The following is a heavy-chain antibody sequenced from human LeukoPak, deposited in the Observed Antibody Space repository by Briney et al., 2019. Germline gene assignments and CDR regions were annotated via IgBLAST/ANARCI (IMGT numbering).Heavy chain of an antibody. Sequence: SETLSLTCTVSGGSISRSSYYWVWIRRPPGKGLEWIGSIYYSGSTYYNPSLKSRVTISVDTSKNQFSLKLSSVTAADTAVYYCARLYDTSGYFYWYFDLWGRGTLVTVSS. V-gene: IGHV4-39*01. D-gene: IGHD3-22*01. CDR3: ARLYDTSGYFYWYFDL. J-gene: IGHJ2*01. CDR1: GGSISRSSYY. CDR2: IYYSGST.